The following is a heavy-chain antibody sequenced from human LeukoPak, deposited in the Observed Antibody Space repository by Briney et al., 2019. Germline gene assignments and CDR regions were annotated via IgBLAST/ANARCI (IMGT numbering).Heavy chain of an antibody. D-gene: IGHD1-26*01. CDR3: AKDGGATTFYYYYMDV. CDR1: GFTFSTYS. CDR2: INDNGDTT. V-gene: IGHV3-23*01. Sequence: GGSLTLSCAASGFTFSTYSMSWVRQTPEKGLEWVSVINDNGDTTFYADSVKGRFTISRDNSKNTLYLQMNSLRAEDTAVYYCAKDGGATTFYYYYMDVWGKGTTVTVSS. J-gene: IGHJ6*03.